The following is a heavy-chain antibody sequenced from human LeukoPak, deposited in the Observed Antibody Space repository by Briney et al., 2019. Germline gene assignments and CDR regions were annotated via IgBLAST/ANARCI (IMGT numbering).Heavy chain of an antibody. Sequence: SETLSLTCAVSGYSISSGYYWGWIRQPPGKGLEWIGSIYHSGSTYYNPSLKSRVTISVDTSKNQFSLKLSSVTAADTAVYYCARPAVRNYYFDYWGQGTLVTVSS. CDR2: IYHSGST. J-gene: IGHJ4*02. CDR3: ARPAVRNYYFDY. CDR1: GYSISSGYY. D-gene: IGHD6-6*01. V-gene: IGHV4-38-2*01.